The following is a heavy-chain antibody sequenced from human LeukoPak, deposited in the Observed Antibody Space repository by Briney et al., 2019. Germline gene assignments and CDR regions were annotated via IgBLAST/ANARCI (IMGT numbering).Heavy chain of an antibody. D-gene: IGHD6-19*01. CDR1: GFTFSSYG. J-gene: IGHJ4*02. CDR3: AKDVLAQWLAYYFDY. Sequence: GGSLRLSCAASGFTFSSYGMHWVRQAPGKGLEWVAVISYDGSNKYYADSVKGRFTISRDNSKNTLYLQMNSLRAEGTAVYYCAKDVLAQWLAYYFDYWGQGTLVTVSS. V-gene: IGHV3-30*18. CDR2: ISYDGSNK.